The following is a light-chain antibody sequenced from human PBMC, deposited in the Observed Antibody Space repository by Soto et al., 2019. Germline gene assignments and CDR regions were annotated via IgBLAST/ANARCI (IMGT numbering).Light chain of an antibody. CDR2: GNS. Sequence: QSVLTQPPSVSGAPGQRVTISCTGTYSNIGAGYDVHWYQQLPGKAPKLLIYGNSNRPSGVPDRFSGSKSGTSASLAITGLQAEDEADYYCQSYDSSLSGYVVFGGGTKLTVL. CDR1: YSNIGAGYD. CDR3: QSYDSSLSGYVV. J-gene: IGLJ2*01. V-gene: IGLV1-40*01.